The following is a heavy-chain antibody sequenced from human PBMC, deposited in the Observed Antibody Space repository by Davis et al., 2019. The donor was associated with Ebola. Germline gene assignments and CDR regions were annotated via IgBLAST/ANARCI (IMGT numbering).Heavy chain of an antibody. Sequence: ASVKVSCKASGYTFTGYYMHWVRQAPGQGLEWMRRINPNSGGTNYAQRLQGRVTLTTDTSTSTAYMELRSLRSDDTAMYYCARDLTAGTGWFDPWGQGTLVTVSS. CDR2: INPNSGGT. J-gene: IGHJ5*02. V-gene: IGHV1-2*06. CDR3: ARDLTAGTGWFDP. CDR1: GYTFTGYY. D-gene: IGHD6-13*01.